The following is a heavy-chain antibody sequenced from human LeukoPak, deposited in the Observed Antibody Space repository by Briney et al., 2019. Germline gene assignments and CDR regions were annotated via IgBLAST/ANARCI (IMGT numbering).Heavy chain of an antibody. V-gene: IGHV3-23*01. D-gene: IGHD3-3*01. Sequence: GGSLRLSCAASGFTFSSYAMSWVRQAPGKGLEWVSAISGSGGSTYYADSVKGRFTISRDNSKNTLYLQMNSLRAEDTAVYYCASVRSLEWLLFRDYFDYWGQGTLVTVSS. CDR1: GFTFSSYA. CDR2: ISGSGGST. J-gene: IGHJ4*02. CDR3: ASVRSLEWLLFRDYFDY.